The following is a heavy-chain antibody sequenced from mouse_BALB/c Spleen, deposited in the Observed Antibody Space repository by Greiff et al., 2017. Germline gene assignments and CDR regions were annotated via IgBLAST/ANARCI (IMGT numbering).Heavy chain of an antibody. CDR1: GFTFSSYA. CDR2: ISSGGSYT. D-gene: IGHD2-14*01. CDR3: AREERYDAMDY. Sequence: EVKLVESGGGLVKPGGSLKLSCAASGFTFSSYAMYWVRQSPEKRLEWVAEISSGGSYTYYPATVTGRVTISRDNAKNTLYLEMSSLRAEDTAMYYCAREERYDAMDYWGQGTSVTVSS. V-gene: IGHV5-9-4*01. J-gene: IGHJ4*01.